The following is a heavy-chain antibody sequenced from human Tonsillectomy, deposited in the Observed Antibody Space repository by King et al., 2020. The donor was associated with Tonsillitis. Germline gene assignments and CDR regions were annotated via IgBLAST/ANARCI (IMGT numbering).Heavy chain of an antibody. CDR1: GFTFDDYA. V-gene: IGHV3-9*01. CDR2: ISWDIGSL. J-gene: IGHJ4*02. Sequence: VQLVESGGGLIQPGRSLRLSCEASGFTFDDYAMHWVRQAPGRGLEWVSGISWDIGSLGYADSVKGRFTISRDNAKNSLYLQMNSLRTEDTALYYCAKDKADADYYFDFWGQGTLVTVSS. CDR3: AKDKADADYYFDF.